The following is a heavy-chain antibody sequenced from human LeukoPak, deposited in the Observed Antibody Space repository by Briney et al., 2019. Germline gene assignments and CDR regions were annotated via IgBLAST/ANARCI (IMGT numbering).Heavy chain of an antibody. Sequence: GGSLRLSCAASAFTFSNYWMSWVRQAPGKGLEWVANIKEDRSEINYVDSVKGRFTISRDNAKNSLYLQMNSLTVDDTAVYYCARDRGYSSFDYWGQGTLVTVSS. D-gene: IGHD4-23*01. CDR2: IKEDRSEI. CDR3: ARDRGYSSFDY. J-gene: IGHJ4*02. CDR1: AFTFSNYW. V-gene: IGHV3-7*01.